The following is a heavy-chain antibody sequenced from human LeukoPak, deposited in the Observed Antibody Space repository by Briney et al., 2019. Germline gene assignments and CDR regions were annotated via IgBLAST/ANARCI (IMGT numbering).Heavy chain of an antibody. CDR2: IYHSGST. Sequence: PSQTLSLTCAVSGGSISSGGYSWSWIRQPPGKGLEWNGYIYHSGSTYYNPSLKSRVTISVDRSKNQFSLKLSSVTAADTAVYYCARGRKKTTSYGMDVWGQGTTVTVSS. V-gene: IGHV4-30-2*01. CDR1: GGSISSGGYS. D-gene: IGHD1-14*01. J-gene: IGHJ6*02. CDR3: ARGRKKTTSYGMDV.